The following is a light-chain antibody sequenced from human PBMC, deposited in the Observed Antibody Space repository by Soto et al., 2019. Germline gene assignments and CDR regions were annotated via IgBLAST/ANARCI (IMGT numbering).Light chain of an antibody. CDR2: SAS. V-gene: IGKV3-15*01. CDR1: QSVSSSY. CDR3: QKYNHWPPIT. Sequence: EIVLTQSPGTLSLSPGERAPLSCRASQSVSSSYLAWYQQKPGQAPRLLLHSASTRATGVPVRFSGSGFGTEFTLTISSLQSEDSAIYYCQKYNHWPPITVGPGTRLEIK. J-gene: IGKJ5*01.